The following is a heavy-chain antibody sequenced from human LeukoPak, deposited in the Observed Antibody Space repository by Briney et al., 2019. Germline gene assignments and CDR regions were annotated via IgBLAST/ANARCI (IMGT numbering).Heavy chain of an antibody. CDR3: ARHDEECPGEYCFFLSFDY. D-gene: IGHD2-8*02. V-gene: IGHV4-59*08. Sequence: SETLSLTCTVSGGSINNFYWSWIRQSPGKGLEWMGYVHSSGRTDYNPSLRSRVSMSADTSKSQLSLRLTSVTAADTAVYFCARHDEECPGEYCFFLSFDYWGPGSRVTVSS. CDR1: GGSINNFY. CDR2: VHSSGRT. J-gene: IGHJ4*01.